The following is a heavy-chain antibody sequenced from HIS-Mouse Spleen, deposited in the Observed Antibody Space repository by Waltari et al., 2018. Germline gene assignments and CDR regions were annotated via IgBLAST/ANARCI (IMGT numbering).Heavy chain of an antibody. V-gene: IGHV4-39*07. D-gene: IGHD6-13*01. CDR1: GGSISSSSYY. CDR2: IYYSGST. J-gene: IGHJ2*01. CDR3: AREIPYSSSWYDWYFDL. Sequence: QLQLQESGPGLVKPSETLSLTCTVSGGSISSSSYYWGWIRQPPGKGLEWIGSIYYSGSTYYNPSLKSRFTISVDTSKNQFSLKLRSVTAADTAVYYCAREIPYSSSWYDWYFDLWGRGTLVTVSS.